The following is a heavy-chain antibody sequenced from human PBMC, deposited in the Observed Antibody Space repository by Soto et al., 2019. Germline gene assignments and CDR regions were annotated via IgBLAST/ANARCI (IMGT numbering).Heavy chain of an antibody. CDR1: GFTFSSYW. V-gene: IGHV3-74*01. J-gene: IGHJ4*02. CDR2: VKSDGSST. D-gene: IGHD6-19*01. Sequence: EVQLVESGGGLVQPGGSLRLSCAASGFTFSSYWMHWVRQAPGKGLVWVSRVKSDGSSTSYADSVKGRFTISRDNAKNTLYLQMNSLRAEYTAVYYCARGAKGQWLVDYWGQGTLVTVSS. CDR3: ARGAKGQWLVDY.